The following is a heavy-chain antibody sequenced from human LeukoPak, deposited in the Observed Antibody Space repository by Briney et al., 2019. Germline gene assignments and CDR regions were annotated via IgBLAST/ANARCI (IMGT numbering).Heavy chain of an antibody. V-gene: IGHV1-2*02. CDR3: ATVAGQGGGELLWFGEGIDY. CDR2: INPKSGGT. D-gene: IGHD3-10*01. Sequence: ASVKVSCKTSGYTFTDYYMHWVRQAPGQGLEWMGWINPKSGGTNFAQTFRGRVTMTRDTSISTAYMELSRLTSDDTAVYYCATVAGQGGGELLWFGEGIDYWGQGTLVTVSS. CDR1: GYTFTDYY. J-gene: IGHJ4*02.